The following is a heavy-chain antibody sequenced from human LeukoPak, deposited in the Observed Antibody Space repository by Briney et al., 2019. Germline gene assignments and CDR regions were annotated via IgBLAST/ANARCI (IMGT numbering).Heavy chain of an antibody. CDR1: GGSISGYY. J-gene: IGHJ5*02. CDR2: IYYNGNT. Sequence: SETLSLTCTVSGGSISGYYWTWIRQPPGKGLEWIGYIYYNGNTNYNPSLKSRITTSVDTSKNQFSLKLRSVTAADTAVYYCAKQIYHYWSDPWGQGTLVTVSS. V-gene: IGHV4-59*01. D-gene: IGHD1-14*01. CDR3: AKQIYHYWSDP.